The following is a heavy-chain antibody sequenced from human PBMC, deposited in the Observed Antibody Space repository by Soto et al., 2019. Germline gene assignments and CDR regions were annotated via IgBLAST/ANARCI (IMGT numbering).Heavy chain of an antibody. J-gene: IGHJ4*02. CDR3: ARDGPYSSSWYGVDY. V-gene: IGHV3-33*01. D-gene: IGHD6-13*01. CDR2: IWYDGSNK. Sequence: GGSLRLSCAASGFTFSSYGMHWVRQAPGKGLEWVAVIWYDGSNKYYADSVKGRFTISRDNSKNTLYLQMNSLRAEDTAVYYCARDGPYSSSWYGVDYWGQGTLVTVSS. CDR1: GFTFSSYG.